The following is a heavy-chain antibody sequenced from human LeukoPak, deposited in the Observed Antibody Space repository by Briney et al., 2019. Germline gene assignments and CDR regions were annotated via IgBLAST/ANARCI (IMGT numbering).Heavy chain of an antibody. CDR3: TATHTIFGVVIDYDYYYMDA. V-gene: IGHV3-15*01. D-gene: IGHD3-3*01. CDR1: GFTSSHVW. J-gene: IGHJ6*03. CDR2: IKSKVDGGTT. Sequence: GGSLRLSCAAGSGFTSSHVWMSWVRQAPGKGREWVGRIKSKVDGGTTDYSAPLKARFTMSRDASKDTLYLQMDSLKTEDTAVYYCTATHTIFGVVIDYDYYYMDACGKGITVIVSS.